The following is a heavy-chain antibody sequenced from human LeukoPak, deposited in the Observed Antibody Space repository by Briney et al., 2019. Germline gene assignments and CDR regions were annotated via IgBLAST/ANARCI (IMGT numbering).Heavy chain of an antibody. Sequence: GGSLRLSCAASGFIFTNYFMSWVRQAPGKGLEWVACIKHDGSEKYYVDSVRGRFTISGDNTMNSLYLQMSSLRAEDTAVYYCATDRGWRTSGYYLYYFEYWGQGTLVTYSS. CDR1: GFIFTNYF. J-gene: IGHJ4*02. CDR2: IKHDGSEK. D-gene: IGHD3-3*01. CDR3: ATDRGWRTSGYYLYYFEY. V-gene: IGHV3-7*01.